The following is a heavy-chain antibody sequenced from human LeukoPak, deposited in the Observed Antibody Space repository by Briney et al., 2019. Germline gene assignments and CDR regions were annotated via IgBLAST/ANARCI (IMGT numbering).Heavy chain of an antibody. CDR3: ARDGKGRYDFRENDY. Sequence: ASVKVSCKASGYTFSIYGITWVRQAPGQGLEWMGWISAYNGYTNYARKFQGRVTMTTDTSTNTAYMELRSLRSDDTAIYYCARDGKGRYDFRENDYWGQGTLVTVSP. CDR2: ISAYNGYT. J-gene: IGHJ4*02. V-gene: IGHV1-18*01. D-gene: IGHD3-3*01. CDR1: GYTFSIYG.